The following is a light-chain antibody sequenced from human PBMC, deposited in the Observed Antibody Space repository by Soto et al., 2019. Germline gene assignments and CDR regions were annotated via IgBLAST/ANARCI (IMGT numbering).Light chain of an antibody. CDR2: AAS. Sequence: EVVMTQSPATLSVSPGQRVTVSCRASQSVTRNLAWYQHTPGQSPRLLISAASSGAAGLPSRFSGSGSGTDFTLTISSLQSEDAAVYYCQQYHHWPVTFGGGTKVDI. CDR1: QSVTRN. J-gene: IGKJ4*01. V-gene: IGKV3-15*01. CDR3: QQYHHWPVT.